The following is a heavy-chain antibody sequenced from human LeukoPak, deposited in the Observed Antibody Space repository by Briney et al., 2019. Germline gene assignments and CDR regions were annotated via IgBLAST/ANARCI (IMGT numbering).Heavy chain of an antibody. CDR3: AQTTGWPGFDF. D-gene: IGHD6-19*01. CDR1: GASTSSRY. CDR2: IYNGRNT. V-gene: IGHV4-59*08. Sequence: NPSETLSLTCSASGASTSSRYWSSIRQSPGRTLEWIGHIYNGRNTKYNPSLTSRVTISVDTSKNQFSLRMTSVTAADTAIYYCAQTTGWPGFDFWGPGALVTVSS. J-gene: IGHJ4*02.